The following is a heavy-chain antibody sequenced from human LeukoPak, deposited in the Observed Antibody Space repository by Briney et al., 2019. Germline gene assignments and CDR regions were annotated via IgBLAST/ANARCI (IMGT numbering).Heavy chain of an antibody. Sequence: GGSLRLSCAASGFTFSSYSMNWVRQAPGKGLEWVSSISGSSSHIYYADSVKGRFTISRDNAKNSLYLQMNSLRAEDTAVYYCARRYCNSTSCYAFDYWGQGTLVTVSS. D-gene: IGHD2-2*01. V-gene: IGHV3-21*01. J-gene: IGHJ4*02. CDR1: GFTFSSYS. CDR2: ISGSSSHI. CDR3: ARRYCNSTSCYAFDY.